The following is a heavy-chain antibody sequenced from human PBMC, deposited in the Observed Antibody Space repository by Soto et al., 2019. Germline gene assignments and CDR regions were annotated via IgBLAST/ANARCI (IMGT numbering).Heavy chain of an antibody. J-gene: IGHJ4*02. D-gene: IGHD4-17*01. CDR1: GGSFSGYY. CDR3: ASLSIGDYEPNI. V-gene: IGHV4-34*01. CDR2: INHSGST. Sequence: SSETLSLTCAVYGGSFSGYYWSWIRQPPGKGLEWIGEINHSGSTNYNPSLKSRVTISVDTSKNQFSLKLSSVTAADTAVYYCASLSIGDYEPNIWGQGTLVTVSS.